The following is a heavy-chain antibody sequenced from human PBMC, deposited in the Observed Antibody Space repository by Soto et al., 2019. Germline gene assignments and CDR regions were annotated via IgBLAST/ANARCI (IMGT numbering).Heavy chain of an antibody. CDR3: ARDWAGTSPSDY. V-gene: IGHV1-3*01. D-gene: IGHD6-19*01. CDR2: INAGNGNT. Sequence: QVQLVQSGAEVKKPGASVKVSCKASGYTFTSYAMHWVRQAPGQRLEWMGWINAGNGNTKYSQKFQGRVTITRDTSASTAYMELSSLRSEYTAVYYCARDWAGTSPSDYWGQGTLVTVSS. J-gene: IGHJ4*02. CDR1: GYTFTSYA.